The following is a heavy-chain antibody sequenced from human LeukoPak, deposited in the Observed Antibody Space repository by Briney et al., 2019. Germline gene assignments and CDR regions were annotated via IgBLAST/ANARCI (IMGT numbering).Heavy chain of an antibody. CDR3: AGVAMYSSGWYERAFDT. V-gene: IGHV3-48*03. D-gene: IGHD6-19*01. Sequence: GGSLRLSCAASGFTFSSYEMNWVRQAPGKGLEWVSYISSSGSTIYYADSVKGRFTISRDNAKNSLYLQMNSLRAEDTAVHYCAGVAMYSSGWYERAFDTWGQGTMVTVSS. CDR2: ISSSGSTI. J-gene: IGHJ3*02. CDR1: GFTFSSYE.